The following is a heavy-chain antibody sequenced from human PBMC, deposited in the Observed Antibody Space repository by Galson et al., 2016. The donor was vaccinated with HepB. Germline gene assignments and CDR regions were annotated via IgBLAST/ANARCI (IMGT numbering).Heavy chain of an antibody. D-gene: IGHD2-15*01. V-gene: IGHV2-5*02. CDR1: GFSLSTSEVG. CDR2: IYWDDER. CDR3: AHRRPKTSCYDY. J-gene: IGHJ4*02. Sequence: PALVKPTQTLTLTCIFSGFSLSTSEVGVAWIRQPPGKALEWLPLIYWDDERRYSPSLQSRLTISKDTSKNHVVLTMTNMDPGDTGTSYCAHRRPKTSCYDYWGPGTLVTVSS.